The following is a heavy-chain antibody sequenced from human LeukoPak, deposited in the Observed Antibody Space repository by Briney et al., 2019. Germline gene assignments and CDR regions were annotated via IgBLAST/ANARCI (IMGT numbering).Heavy chain of an antibody. Sequence: GGSLRLPCAASGLTFSSYAMSWVRQAPGKGLEWVSAISGSGGSAYYADSVKGRFTISRDNSKNTLYLQMNSLRAEDTAVYYCAKVLSSWFQGFDPWGQGTLVAVSS. CDR3: AKVLSSWFQGFDP. D-gene: IGHD6-13*01. CDR1: GLTFSSYA. V-gene: IGHV3-23*01. J-gene: IGHJ5*02. CDR2: ISGSGGSA.